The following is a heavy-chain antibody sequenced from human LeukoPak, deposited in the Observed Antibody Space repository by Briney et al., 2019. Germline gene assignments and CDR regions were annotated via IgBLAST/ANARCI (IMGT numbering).Heavy chain of an antibody. V-gene: IGHV1-69*04. D-gene: IGHD4-23*01. CDR2: IIPIFGKA. CDR3: ARDNATVVPGDFDY. J-gene: IGHJ4*02. Sequence: GASVKGSCKASGGTFSSYAISWVRQAPGQGLEWMGRIIPIFGKANYAQKFQGRVTITADKSTSTAYMELSSLRSEDTAVYYCARDNATVVPGDFDYWGQGTLVTVSS. CDR1: GGTFSSYA.